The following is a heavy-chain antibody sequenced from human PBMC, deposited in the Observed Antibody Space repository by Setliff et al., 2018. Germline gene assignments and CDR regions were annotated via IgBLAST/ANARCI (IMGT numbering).Heavy chain of an antibody. J-gene: IGHJ4*02. CDR3: ARHGLQFLEWLSAFDY. D-gene: IGHD3-3*01. Sequence: NPSETLSLTCDVSNYSISSGYYWGWVRQPPGKGLEWIATIYYGGGTYYNPSLKSRVTISVDTSKNQFSLKLTSVTAADTAVYYCARHGLQFLEWLSAFDYWGQGTLVTVSS. V-gene: IGHV4-38-2*01. CDR1: NYSISSGYY. CDR2: IYYGGGT.